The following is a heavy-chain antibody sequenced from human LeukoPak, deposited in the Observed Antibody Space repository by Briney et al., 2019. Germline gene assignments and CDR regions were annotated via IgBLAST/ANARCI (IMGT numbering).Heavy chain of an antibody. CDR3: AKMAEDYYYGAGRHFDY. D-gene: IGHD3-10*01. J-gene: IGHJ4*02. Sequence: PGGSLRLSCAASGFTVSSNYMSWVRQAPGKGLEWVSVIYSGGTTYYADSVKGRFTISRDNSKNTLYLQMNSLRAEDTAVYYCAKMAEDYYYGAGRHFDYWGQGTRVTVSS. CDR1: GFTVSSNY. CDR2: IYSGGTT. V-gene: IGHV3-66*01.